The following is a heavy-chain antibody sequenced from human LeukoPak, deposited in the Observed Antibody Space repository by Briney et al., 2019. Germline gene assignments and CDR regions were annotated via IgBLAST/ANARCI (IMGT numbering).Heavy chain of an antibody. D-gene: IGHD4-23*01. V-gene: IGHV3-21*01. J-gene: IGHJ4*02. Sequence: PGGSLRLSCAASGFTFSSYSMNWVRQAPGKGLEWVSSISRSSSYIYYADSMKGRFTISRDNAKNSLYLQMNSLRAEDTAVYYCARDDPTVVTYFDYWGQGTLVTVSS. CDR2: ISRSSSYI. CDR3: ARDDPTVVTYFDY. CDR1: GFTFSSYS.